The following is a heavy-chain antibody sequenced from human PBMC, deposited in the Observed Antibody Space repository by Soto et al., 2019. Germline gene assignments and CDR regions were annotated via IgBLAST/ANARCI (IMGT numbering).Heavy chain of an antibody. CDR2: IYSGGST. V-gene: IGHV3-66*01. CDR1: GFTVSTNY. CDR3: ARGLRYSTGWCHLDY. D-gene: IGHD6-19*01. J-gene: IGHJ4*02. Sequence: EVQLVESGGGLVQPGGSLRLSCAASGFTVSTNYMSRVRQAPGKGLEWVSLIYSGGSTYYADSVNGRFTISRDNSKNTLYLQMNILRAEDTSVYYCARGLRYSTGWCHLDYWGQGTLVTVSS.